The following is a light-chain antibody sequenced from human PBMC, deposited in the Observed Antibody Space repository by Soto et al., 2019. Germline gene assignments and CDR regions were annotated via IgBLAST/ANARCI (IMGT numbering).Light chain of an antibody. V-gene: IGKV3-15*01. CDR1: QSLSDN. CDR3: QQYGSSPRT. CDR2: RAS. Sequence: IVMTQSPYTLAVSPGETVTLSCRASQSLSDNLAWYQQKPGQAPRLLIFRASSRASGIPARFSGGGSGTEFTLTISRVQSEDFAVYYCQQYGSSPRTFGQGTKVDIK. J-gene: IGKJ1*01.